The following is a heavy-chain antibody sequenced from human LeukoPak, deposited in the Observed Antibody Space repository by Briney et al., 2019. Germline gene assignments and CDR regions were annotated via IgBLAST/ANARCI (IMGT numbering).Heavy chain of an antibody. CDR3: AKGKYSSGGVPDY. J-gene: IGHJ4*02. Sequence: GGPLRLSCVASEFTFSSHAMTWVRQAPGKGLEWVSSISGGGESTYYADSVKGRFTVSRDSSKNTLYLQINSLRGEDTAVYYCAKGKYSSGGVPDYWGQGTLVTVSS. CDR2: ISGGGEST. V-gene: IGHV3-23*01. D-gene: IGHD6-19*01. CDR1: EFTFSSHA.